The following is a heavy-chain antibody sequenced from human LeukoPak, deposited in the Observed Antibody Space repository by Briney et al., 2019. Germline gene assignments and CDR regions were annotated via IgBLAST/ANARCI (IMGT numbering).Heavy chain of an antibody. D-gene: IGHD1-26*01. Sequence: GGSLRLSCAASGFTFSSYGMHWVRQAPGKGLEWVAFIRYDGSNKYYADSVKGRFTISRDNSKNMLYLQMNSLRAEDTAVYYCAKDYLAGGSYYMFHWGQGTLVTVSS. V-gene: IGHV3-30*02. CDR1: GFTFSSYG. CDR2: IRYDGSNK. J-gene: IGHJ4*02. CDR3: AKDYLAGGSYYMFH.